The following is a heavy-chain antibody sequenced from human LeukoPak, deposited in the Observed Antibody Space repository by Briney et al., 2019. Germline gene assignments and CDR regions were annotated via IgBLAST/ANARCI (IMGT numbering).Heavy chain of an antibody. CDR3: ARGTSGSDRLGYFDL. CDR2: ISSSSSYI. Sequence: GGSLRLSCAASGFTFSSYSMNWVRQAAGNGLEWVSSISSSSSYIYYADSVKGRFTISRDNAKTSLYLQMNSLRAEDTAVYYCARGTSGSDRLGYFDLWGRGTLVTVSS. V-gene: IGHV3-21*01. D-gene: IGHD1-26*01. J-gene: IGHJ2*01. CDR1: GFTFSSYS.